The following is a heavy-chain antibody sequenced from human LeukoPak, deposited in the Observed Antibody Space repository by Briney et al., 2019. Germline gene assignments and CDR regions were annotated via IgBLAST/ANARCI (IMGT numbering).Heavy chain of an antibody. CDR1: GGSISSGNYS. Sequence: SETLSLTCTVSGGSISSGNYSWNWIRQFPGKGLEWIGFISYTGSTHYNPSLKSRVSISQDTSQNQFSLKLSSVTAADTAIYYCARAYPSSSTDWGQGMLVTVSS. CDR2: ISYTGST. J-gene: IGHJ4*02. V-gene: IGHV4-31*03. CDR3: ARAYPSSSTD. D-gene: IGHD2-2*01.